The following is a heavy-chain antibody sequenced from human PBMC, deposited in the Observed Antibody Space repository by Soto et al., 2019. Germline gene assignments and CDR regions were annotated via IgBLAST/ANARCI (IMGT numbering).Heavy chain of an antibody. CDR2: IYYNTGST. CDR1: GGSISSGGYH. Sequence: QVQLQESGPGLVKPSQTLSLTCTVSGGSISSGGYHWTWIRQRPGKGLEWIGNIYYNTGSTYYTPSLNCLRTISIDSSNTHCSLNLSSVTAAHTAVYYCTRHTPLPPYSALGKVYYGMDVWGQGTTVTVSS. J-gene: IGHJ6*02. V-gene: IGHV4-31*01. D-gene: IGHD3-10*01. CDR3: TRHTPLPPYSALGKVYYGMDV.